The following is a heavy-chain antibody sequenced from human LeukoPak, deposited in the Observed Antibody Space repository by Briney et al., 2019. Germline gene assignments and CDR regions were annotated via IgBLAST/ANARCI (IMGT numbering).Heavy chain of an antibody. CDR3: ARGDDHFDSSGYYYYFDY. CDR1: GFTFSSYG. V-gene: IGHV3-33*01. J-gene: IGHJ4*02. Sequence: GRSLRPSCAASGFTFSSYGMHWVRQAPGKGLEWVAVIWYDGSYKYYADSVKGRFTVSRDNSKKTVYLQMNSLGAEDTAVYYCARGDDHFDSSGYYYYFDYWGQGTLVTVSS. D-gene: IGHD3-22*01. CDR2: IWYDGSYK.